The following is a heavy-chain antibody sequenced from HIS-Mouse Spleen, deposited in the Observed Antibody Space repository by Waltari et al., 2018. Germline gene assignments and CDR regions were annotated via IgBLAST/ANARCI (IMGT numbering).Heavy chain of an antibody. CDR1: GFPVSDYA. CDR2: ISWNSGSI. D-gene: IGHD3-10*01. V-gene: IGHV3-9*01. Sequence: EVQLVESGGGLVQPGRSLRLPCASSGFPVSDYAIPWVRQAPGKGLEWVSGISWNSGSIGYADSVKGRFTISRDNAKNSLYLQMNSLRAEDTALYYCAKGFGLYWYFDLWGRGTLVTVSS. CDR3: AKGFGLYWYFDL. J-gene: IGHJ2*01.